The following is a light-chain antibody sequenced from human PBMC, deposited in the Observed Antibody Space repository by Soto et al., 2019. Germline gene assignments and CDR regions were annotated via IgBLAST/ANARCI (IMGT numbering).Light chain of an antibody. V-gene: IGLV2-14*01. CDR1: SSDVGGYNY. Sequence: QSALTQPASVSGSPGQSITMSCTGTSSDVGGYNYVSWYQQHPGKAPKLIIYEVSNRPSGVSNRFSGSKSGNTASLTISGLQAEDEADYYCSSYTTGSTWVFGGGTKQPVL. CDR2: EVS. J-gene: IGLJ3*02. CDR3: SSYTTGSTWV.